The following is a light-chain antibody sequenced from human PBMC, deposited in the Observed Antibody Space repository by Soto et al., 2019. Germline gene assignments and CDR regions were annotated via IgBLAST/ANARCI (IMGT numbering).Light chain of an antibody. V-gene: IGKV3-20*01. CDR1: QTVSSSY. J-gene: IGKJ1*01. CDR2: GAS. CDR3: QQYGSSPRT. Sequence: EIVLTQSPGTLSLSPGERATLSCRASQTVSSSYLAWYQQKPGQAPRLLIYGASSRATGIPDRFSGSGSGTDFTLTIRRLEPEDSAVYYCQQYGSSPRTFGQGTKVEIK.